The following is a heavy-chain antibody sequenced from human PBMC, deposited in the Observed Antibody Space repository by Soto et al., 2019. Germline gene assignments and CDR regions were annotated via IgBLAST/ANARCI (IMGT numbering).Heavy chain of an antibody. CDR3: ARGSCSSTSCKPKGVWFDP. CDR1: GGSFSGYY. V-gene: IGHV4-34*01. Sequence: SETLSLTCAVYGGSFSGYYWSWIRQPPGKGLEWIGEINHSGSTNYNPSLKSRVTISVDTSKNQFSLKLSSVTAADTAVYYCARGSCSSTSCKPKGVWFDPWGQGTLVTVSS. J-gene: IGHJ5*02. CDR2: INHSGST. D-gene: IGHD2-2*01.